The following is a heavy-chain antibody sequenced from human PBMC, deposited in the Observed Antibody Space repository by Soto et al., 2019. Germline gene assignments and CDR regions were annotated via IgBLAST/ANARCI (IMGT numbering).Heavy chain of an antibody. D-gene: IGHD4-17*01. CDR3: ARGGFRYGDYYWYFDL. V-gene: IGHV3-30-3*01. CDR1: GFTFSSYA. CDR2: ISYDGSNK. Sequence: QVQLVESGGGVVQPGRSLRLSCAASGFTFSSYAMHWVRQAPGKGLEWVAVISYDGSNKYYADSVKGRFTISRDNSKKXLYLQMNSLRAEDTAVYYCARGGFRYGDYYWYFDLWGRGTLVTVSS. J-gene: IGHJ2*01.